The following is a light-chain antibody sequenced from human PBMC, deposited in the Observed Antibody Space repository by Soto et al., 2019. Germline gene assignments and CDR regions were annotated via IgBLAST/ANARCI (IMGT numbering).Light chain of an antibody. CDR2: GAS. J-gene: IGKJ3*01. V-gene: IGKV3-15*01. CDR1: QSVSSN. Sequence: EIVMTQSPATLSVSPGERATLSCRASQSVSSNLVWYQQKPGQAPRLLIYGASTRATGIPARFSGSGSGTEFTLTISSLQSEDFAVYYCQQYNNWLFTFGPGTKVDIK. CDR3: QQYNNWLFT.